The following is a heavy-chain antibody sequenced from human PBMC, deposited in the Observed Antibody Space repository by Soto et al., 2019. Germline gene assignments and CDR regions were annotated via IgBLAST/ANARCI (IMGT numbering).Heavy chain of an antibody. Sequence: GGSLRLSCAASGFTFSSYAMHWVRQAPGKGLEWVAVISYDGSNKYYADSVKGRFTISRDNSKNTLYLQMYSLRAEDTAVYYCAREYSSSWWGNWFDPWGQGTLVTVSS. CDR1: GFTFSSYA. CDR2: ISYDGSNK. CDR3: AREYSSSWWGNWFDP. V-gene: IGHV3-30-3*01. J-gene: IGHJ5*02. D-gene: IGHD6-13*01.